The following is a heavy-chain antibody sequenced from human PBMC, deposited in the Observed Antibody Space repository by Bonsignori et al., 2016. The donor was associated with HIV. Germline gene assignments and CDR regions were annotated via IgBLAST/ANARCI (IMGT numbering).Heavy chain of an antibody. D-gene: IGHD6-6*01. CDR3: ASGSSYVDY. CDR2: INPSGGST. Sequence: WVRQAPGQGLEWMGIINPSGGSTRYAQKFQGRVTMTRDTSTSTLYMELSSLRSEDTAVYYCASGSSYVDYWGQGTLVTVSS. J-gene: IGHJ4*02. V-gene: IGHV1-46*01.